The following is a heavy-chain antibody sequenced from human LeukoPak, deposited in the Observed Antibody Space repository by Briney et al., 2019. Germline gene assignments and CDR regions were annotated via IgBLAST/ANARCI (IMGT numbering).Heavy chain of an antibody. CDR3: AKSGYDILTGYRYFDL. Sequence: GGSLRLSCAASGFTFSSYWMSWVRQAPGKGLEWVSSISGSGSGGSTYYADSVKGRFTISRDNSKNTLYLQMNSLRAEDTAVYYCAKSGYDILTGYRYFDLWGRGTLVTVSS. V-gene: IGHV3-23*01. CDR1: GFTFSSYW. D-gene: IGHD3-9*01. J-gene: IGHJ2*01. CDR2: ISGSGSGGST.